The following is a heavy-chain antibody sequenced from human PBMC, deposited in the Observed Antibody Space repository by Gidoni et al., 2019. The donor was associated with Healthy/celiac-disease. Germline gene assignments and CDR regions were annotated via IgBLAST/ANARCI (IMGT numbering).Heavy chain of an antibody. CDR2: IYYSGST. CDR1: GGSISSGDYY. CDR3: ARDPYYYDSSGTYQGAFDI. Sequence: QVQLQESGPGLVKPSQTLSLTCTVSGGSISSGDYYWSWIRQPPGKGLEWIGYIYYSGSTYYNPSLKSRVTISVDTSKNQFSLKLSSVTAADTAVYYCARDPYYYDSSGTYQGAFDIWGQGTMVTVSS. D-gene: IGHD3-22*01. J-gene: IGHJ3*02. V-gene: IGHV4-30-4*01.